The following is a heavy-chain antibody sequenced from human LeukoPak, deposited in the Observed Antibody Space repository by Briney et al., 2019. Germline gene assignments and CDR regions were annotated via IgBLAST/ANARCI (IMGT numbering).Heavy chain of an antibody. CDR3: ARHGTDY. Sequence: SETLSLTCTVSGGSISGYYWRWIRQPPGKGLEWIGYIYYGGSTNYNPSLKSRVTMSVVKSKNLFSLNLSSVTAADTAVYYCARHGTDYWGQGTLVTVSP. CDR2: IYYGGST. CDR1: GGSISGYY. J-gene: IGHJ4*02. V-gene: IGHV4-59*08.